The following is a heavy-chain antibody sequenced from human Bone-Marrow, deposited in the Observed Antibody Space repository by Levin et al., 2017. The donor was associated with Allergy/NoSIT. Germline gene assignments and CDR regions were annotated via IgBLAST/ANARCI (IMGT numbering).Heavy chain of an antibody. V-gene: IGHV3-53*01. J-gene: IGHJ6*02. CDR3: ARDSVTGTRYYYDGMDV. D-gene: IGHD1-20*01. Sequence: GESLKISCAASGFTVSSNYMSWVRQAPGKGLEWVSVLYGGGTPYYADSVKGRFTISRDNSKNTLYLQMNSLRAEDTAVYYCARDSVTGTRYYYDGMDVWGQGTTVTVSS. CDR1: GFTVSSNY. CDR2: LYGGGTP.